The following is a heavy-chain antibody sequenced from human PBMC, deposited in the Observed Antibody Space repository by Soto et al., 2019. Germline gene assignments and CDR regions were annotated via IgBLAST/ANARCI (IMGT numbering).Heavy chain of an antibody. CDR2: ISGSGGST. D-gene: IGHD3-10*01. Sequence: GGSLRLSCAASGFTFSSYAMSWVRQAPGKGLEWVSAISGSGGSTYYADSVKGRFTISRDNSKNTLYLQMNSLRAEDTAVYYCAKDPKHYYGSGSYFFYFDYWGQGTLVTVSS. J-gene: IGHJ4*02. CDR1: GFTFSSYA. V-gene: IGHV3-23*01. CDR3: AKDPKHYYGSGSYFFYFDY.